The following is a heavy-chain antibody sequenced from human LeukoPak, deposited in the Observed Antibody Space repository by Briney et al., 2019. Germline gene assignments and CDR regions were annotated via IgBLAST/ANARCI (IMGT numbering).Heavy chain of an antibody. CDR1: IFTFRTHW. J-gene: IGHJ6*02. CDR3: ARDRRLVWFGEPYGMDV. V-gene: IGHV3-7*01. D-gene: IGHD3-10*01. CDR2: IKQDGSEK. Sequence: PGGSLRLSCVASIFTFRTHWMNWVRQAPGRGLEWVASIKQDGSEKYYVDSVKGRFTISRDKSKNTLYLQMNSLRPEDTAVYCCARDRRLVWFGEPYGMDVWGQGTTVTVSS.